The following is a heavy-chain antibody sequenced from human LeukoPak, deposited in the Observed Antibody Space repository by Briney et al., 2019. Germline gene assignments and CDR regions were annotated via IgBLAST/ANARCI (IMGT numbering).Heavy chain of an antibody. V-gene: IGHV4-59*01. J-gene: IGHJ6*03. CDR2: ISYSGST. CDR3: ARVHYFDSSGYYSSTYYYYIDV. D-gene: IGHD3-22*01. Sequence: SETLSFTCTVSGGSISNYYWTWIRQPPGKGLEWIGYISYSGSTKDNPSLKSRVTISIDTSKNQFSLKLSSVTAADSAVYYCARVHYFDSSGYYSSTYYYYIDVWGKGTTVTLSS. CDR1: GGSISNYY.